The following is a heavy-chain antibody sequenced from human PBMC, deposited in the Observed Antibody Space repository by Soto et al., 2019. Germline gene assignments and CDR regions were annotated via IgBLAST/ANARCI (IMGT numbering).Heavy chain of an antibody. CDR2: IIPVFGTV. J-gene: IGHJ4*02. CDR1: GGTFGNSA. Sequence: QVKLVQSGAEVKKPGSSVKVSCKASGGTFGNSAMSWVRQDPGQGLEWMGGIIPVFGTVNYAQKFEGRVTITAEESTSTVFMEMSRLTSEDTAVYYCAKVMAAAGYDSWGQGTLVTVSS. CDR3: AKVMAAAGYDS. V-gene: IGHV1-69*01. D-gene: IGHD3-16*01.